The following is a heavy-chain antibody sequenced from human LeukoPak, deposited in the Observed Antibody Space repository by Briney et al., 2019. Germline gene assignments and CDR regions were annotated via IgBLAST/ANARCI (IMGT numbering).Heavy chain of an antibody. CDR1: GFTFSSYA. CDR2: ISGSGGST. D-gene: IGHD5-18*01. Sequence: GGSLRLSCAASGFTFSSYAMSWVRQAPGKGLEWVSAISGSGGSTYYADPVKGRFTISRDNSKNTLYLQMNSLRAEDTAVYYCAKVDSYGYLGYWGQGTLVTVSS. CDR3: AKVDSYGYLGY. V-gene: IGHV3-23*01. J-gene: IGHJ4*02.